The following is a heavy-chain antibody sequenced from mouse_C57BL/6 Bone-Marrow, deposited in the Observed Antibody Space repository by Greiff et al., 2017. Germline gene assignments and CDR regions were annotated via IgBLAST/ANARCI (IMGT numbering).Heavy chain of an antibody. V-gene: IGHV1-81*01. CDR3: ARSHYGSSLAWFAY. CDR1: GYTFTSYG. D-gene: IGHD1-1*01. J-gene: IGHJ3*01. Sequence: QVQLQLSGAELARPGASVKLSCKASGYTFTSYGISWVKQRTGQGLEWIGEIYPRSGNTYYNEKFKGKATLTADKSSSTAYMALRSLTSEDSAVYFCARSHYGSSLAWFAYWGQGTLVTVSA. CDR2: IYPRSGNT.